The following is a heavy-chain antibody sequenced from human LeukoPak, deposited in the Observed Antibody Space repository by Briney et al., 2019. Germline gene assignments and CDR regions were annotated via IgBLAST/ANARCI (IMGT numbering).Heavy chain of an antibody. J-gene: IGHJ4*02. V-gene: IGHV3-73*01. D-gene: IGHD6-13*01. Sequence: GGSLKLYCAASGFTFSGSAVHWVRQASGKGLEWVGRIRNKANSYATAYAASVNGRFTISRDDSKNTAYLHMNSLKIEDTAVYYCSRLIEAAGTSFDYWGQGTLVTVSS. CDR1: GFTFSGSA. CDR2: IRNKANSYAT. CDR3: SRLIEAAGTSFDY.